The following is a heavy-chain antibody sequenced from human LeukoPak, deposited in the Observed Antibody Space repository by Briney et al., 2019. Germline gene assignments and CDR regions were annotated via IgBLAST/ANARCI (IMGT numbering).Heavy chain of an antibody. CDR1: GGSISSYY. J-gene: IGHJ4*02. CDR3: ARSSTVTTSFDY. CDR2: IYTSGTT. Sequence: SETLSLTCTVSGGSISSYYWSWIRQPAGKGLEWIGRIYTSGTTHYNPSLKSRVTMSVDTSKNQFSLKLSSVTAADTAVYYCARSSTVTTSFDYWGQGTLVTVSS. V-gene: IGHV4-4*07. D-gene: IGHD4-17*01.